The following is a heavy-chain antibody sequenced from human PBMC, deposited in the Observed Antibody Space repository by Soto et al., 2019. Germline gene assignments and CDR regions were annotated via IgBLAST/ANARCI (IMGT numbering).Heavy chain of an antibody. Sequence: EVQLLESGGDLVQPGGSLRLSCAASGFSFSSYAMSWVRQTPGKGLDWVSSISASSGATYHADSVEGRFTISRDNSKNTLYLQMSSLSAEDTAVYYGAQEDYSSRLYYFDHWGQGTLVTVSS. V-gene: IGHV3-23*01. CDR2: ISASSGAT. CDR3: AQEDYSSRLYYFDH. CDR1: GFSFSSYA. D-gene: IGHD6-13*01. J-gene: IGHJ4*02.